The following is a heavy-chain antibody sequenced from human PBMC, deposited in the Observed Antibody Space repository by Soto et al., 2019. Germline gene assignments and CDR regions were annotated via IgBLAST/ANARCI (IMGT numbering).Heavy chain of an antibody. D-gene: IGHD4-17*01. J-gene: IGHJ4*02. CDR3: AKVRDPTRVTTNLDY. CDR2: ITSGGTI. CDR1: GFTFSNYA. V-gene: IGHV3-23*01. Sequence: PGGSLRLSCAASGFTFSNYAMSWVRQAPGKGLEWVSAITSGGTIYYADSVKGRFTISRDNSRDTLYLQMTSLRAEDTAVYYCAKVRDPTRVTTNLDYWGQGSLVTVSS.